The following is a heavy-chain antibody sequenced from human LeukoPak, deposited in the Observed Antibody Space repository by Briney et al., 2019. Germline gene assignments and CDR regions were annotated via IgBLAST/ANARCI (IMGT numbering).Heavy chain of an antibody. J-gene: IGHJ5*02. V-gene: IGHV3-7*01. CDR2: IKQDGSEK. CDR1: GFTFSRNW. D-gene: IGHD5-12*01. CDR3: ARDSGYPNWFDP. Sequence: SGGSLRLSCADSGFTFSRNWMSWVRQAPGKGLEWVANIKQDGSEKYYVDSVKGRFTISRDNAKNSLYLQMNSLRAEDTAVYYCARDSGYPNWFDPWGQGTLVTVSS.